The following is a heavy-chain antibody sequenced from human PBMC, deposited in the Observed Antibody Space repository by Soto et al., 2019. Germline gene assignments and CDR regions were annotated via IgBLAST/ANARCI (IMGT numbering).Heavy chain of an antibody. D-gene: IGHD2-2*01. CDR1: GYTFTSYG. V-gene: IGHV5-51*01. Sequence: GASVRVSCKASGYTFTSYGISWVRQMPGKGMEWMGNIYPYDSDTRYSPSFQGQVTISADTSITTAYLQWSGLRASDTAMYFCARHLVGSTRGNFDYWGQGTLVTVSS. CDR2: IYPYDSDT. CDR3: ARHLVGSTRGNFDY. J-gene: IGHJ4*01.